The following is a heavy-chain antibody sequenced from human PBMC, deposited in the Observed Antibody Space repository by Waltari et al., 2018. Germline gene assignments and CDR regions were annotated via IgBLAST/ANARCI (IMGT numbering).Heavy chain of an antibody. CDR1: GYVINTGFL. Sequence: QVQLQESGPGLVRPSETLSLTCDVSGYVINTGFLWGWTRQPPGKGLAWIGNIYHDGTTYYNPSLKHRLMISLDTSKNQFSLRLNFVDVADTAVYYCARQTLGYCTSAACRRLETWGQGILVTVSS. J-gene: IGHJ5*02. D-gene: IGHD2-2*03. CDR2: IYHDGTT. V-gene: IGHV4-38-2*01. CDR3: ARQTLGYCTSAACRRLET.